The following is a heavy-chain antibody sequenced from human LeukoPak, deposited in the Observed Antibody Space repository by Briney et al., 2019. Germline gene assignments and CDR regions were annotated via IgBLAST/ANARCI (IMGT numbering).Heavy chain of an antibody. Sequence: GRSLRLSCKASRFTFRTYAMHWVRQAPGKGLEWVAVISYDGSDKYYADSVKGRFTISRDNSKNTLYLQMNSLRAEDTAVYYCARDQGYDILTGLSDYWGQGTLVTVSS. V-gene: IGHV3-30*04. D-gene: IGHD3-9*01. CDR1: RFTFRTYA. CDR3: ARDQGYDILTGLSDY. CDR2: ISYDGSDK. J-gene: IGHJ4*02.